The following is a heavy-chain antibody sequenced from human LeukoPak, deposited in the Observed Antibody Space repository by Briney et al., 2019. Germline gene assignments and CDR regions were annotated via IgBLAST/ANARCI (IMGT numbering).Heavy chain of an antibody. J-gene: IGHJ4*02. CDR2: IIPIFGTA. D-gene: IGHD3-22*01. CDR3: AVGLYDSSGYYYPDY. Sequence: GASVKVSCKASGGTFSSYAISWVRQAPGQGLEWMGGIIPIFGTANYAQEFQGRVTITADESTSTAYMELSSLRSEDTAVYYCAVGLYDSSGYYYPDYWGQGTLVTVSS. CDR1: GGTFSSYA. V-gene: IGHV1-69*13.